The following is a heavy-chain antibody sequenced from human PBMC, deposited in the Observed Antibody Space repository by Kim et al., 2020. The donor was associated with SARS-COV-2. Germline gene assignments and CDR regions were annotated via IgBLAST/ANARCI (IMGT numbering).Heavy chain of an antibody. V-gene: IGHV3-33*01. D-gene: IGHD3-3*01. CDR2: IWYDGSNK. J-gene: IGHJ5*02. CDR3: ARDRRDFWSGYFLQGGNWFDP. CDR1: GFTFSSYG. Sequence: GGSLRLSCAASGFTFSSYGMHWVRQAPGKGLEWVAVIWYDGSNKYYADSVKGRFTISRDNSKNTLYLQMNSLRAEDTAVYYCARDRRDFWSGYFLQGGNWFDPWGQGTLVTVSS.